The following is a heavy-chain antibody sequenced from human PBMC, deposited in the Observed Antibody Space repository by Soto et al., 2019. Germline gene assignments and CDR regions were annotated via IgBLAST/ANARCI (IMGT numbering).Heavy chain of an antibody. CDR2: IYWNDDK. Sequence: SGPTLVNPTQTLTLTCSFSGFSLTTGGVAVGWIRQPPGKALEWLALIYWNDDKRYSPSLKNRLTVTKDTSKNQVVLTLTNMDPVDTATSYCANKLRYLDAMDVWGQGTKVTVYS. V-gene: IGHV2-5*01. CDR3: ANKLRYLDAMDV. J-gene: IGHJ6*02. CDR1: GFSLTTGGVA. D-gene: IGHD3-9*01.